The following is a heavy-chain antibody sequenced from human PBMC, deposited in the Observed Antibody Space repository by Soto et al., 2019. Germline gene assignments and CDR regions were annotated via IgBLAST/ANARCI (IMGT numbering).Heavy chain of an antibody. Sequence: GSLRLSCAASGFTFSSYAMHWVRQAPGKGLEWVAVISYDGSNKYYADSVKGRFTISRDNSKNTLYLQMNSLRAEDTAVYYCARVLRGHGIYYYYYGMDVWGQGTTVTVSS. J-gene: IGHJ6*02. V-gene: IGHV3-30-3*01. CDR1: GFTFSSYA. D-gene: IGHD1-26*01. CDR3: ARVLRGHGIYYYYYGMDV. CDR2: ISYDGSNK.